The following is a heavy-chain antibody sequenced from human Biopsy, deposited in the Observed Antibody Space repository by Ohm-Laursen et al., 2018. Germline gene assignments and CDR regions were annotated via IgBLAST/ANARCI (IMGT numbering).Heavy chain of an antibody. V-gene: IGHV4-59*07. CDR1: GGSIISYY. CDR2: VYNGGIT. Sequence: SDTLSLTCSVSGGSIISYYWTWIRQPPGKGLEWIGHVYNGGITNYNPSLKSRVTISKDTSKNQFSLHVNSVTAADTADYYCARTPRDSFWSGSYKRGLWFDPWGQGTLVIVSS. CDR3: ARTPRDSFWSGSYKRGLWFDP. D-gene: IGHD3-3*01. J-gene: IGHJ5*02.